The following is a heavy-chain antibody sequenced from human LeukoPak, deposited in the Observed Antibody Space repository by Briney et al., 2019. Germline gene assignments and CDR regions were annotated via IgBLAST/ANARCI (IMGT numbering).Heavy chain of an antibody. D-gene: IGHD1-1*01. Sequence: PGGSLRLSCAASGFTFSSYAMSWVRQAPGKGLEWVSAISNTGGGTYYADSVKGRFTISRDNSKNTLSLQMNSLRAEDTAIYYCAENWNLGCWGQGTLVTVSS. CDR1: GFTFSSYA. CDR3: AENWNLGC. J-gene: IGHJ4*02. V-gene: IGHV3-23*01. CDR2: ISNTGGGT.